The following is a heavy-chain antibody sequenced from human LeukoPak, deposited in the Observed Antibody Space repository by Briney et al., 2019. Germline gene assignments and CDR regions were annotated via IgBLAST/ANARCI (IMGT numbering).Heavy chain of an antibody. CDR1: GYKYHAYW. Sequence: GESLKISCKGSGYKYHAYWIGWVRQMPGKGLEWMGIIYPVDYDTRYSPSFQGQATISIDKSIGTAYLQWSSLKASDTAIYYCARQAVYTSAFDFWGQGTLVTV. D-gene: IGHD2-2*02. V-gene: IGHV5-51*01. CDR3: ARQAVYTSAFDF. CDR2: IYPVDYDT. J-gene: IGHJ4*02.